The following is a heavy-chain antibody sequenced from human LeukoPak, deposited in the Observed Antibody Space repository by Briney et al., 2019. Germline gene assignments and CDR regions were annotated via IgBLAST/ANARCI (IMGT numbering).Heavy chain of an antibody. CDR2: ISYDGSNK. Sequence: GGSLRPSCAASGFTFSSYGMHWVRQAPGKGLEWVAVISYDGSNKYYADSVKGRLTIPRDNSKNTLYLQMNSLRTEDPAIYYCAKEDVVVITIRYFQHWGQGTLVTVSS. CDR3: AKEDVVVITIRYFQH. D-gene: IGHD3-22*01. J-gene: IGHJ1*01. V-gene: IGHV3-30*18. CDR1: GFTFSSYG.